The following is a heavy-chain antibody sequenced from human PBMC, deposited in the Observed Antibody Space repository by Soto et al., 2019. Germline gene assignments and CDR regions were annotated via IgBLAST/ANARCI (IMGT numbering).Heavy chain of an antibody. D-gene: IGHD3-10*01. CDR1: GGSISSGDYY. Sequence: QVQLQESGPGLVKPSQTLSLTCTVSGGSISSGDYYWSWIRQPPGKGLEWIGYIYYSRSTYYNPSLKSRVIISVDTSKNQFSLKLSSVTAADTAVYYCARGSLVRGQDYGMDVWGQGTTVTVSS. CDR2: IYYSRST. J-gene: IGHJ6*02. CDR3: ARGSLVRGQDYGMDV. V-gene: IGHV4-30-4*01.